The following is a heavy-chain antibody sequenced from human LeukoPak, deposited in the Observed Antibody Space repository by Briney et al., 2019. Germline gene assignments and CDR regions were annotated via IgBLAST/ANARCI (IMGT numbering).Heavy chain of an antibody. CDR2: IYYSGST. V-gene: IGHV4-39*01. D-gene: IGHD4-17*01. J-gene: IGHJ4*02. CDR1: GGSISSSSYY. Sequence: SETLSLTCTVSGGSISSSSYYWGWIRQPPGKGLEWIGSIYYSGSTYYNPSLKSRVTISVDTSKNQFSLKLSSVTAADTAVYYCARLGVWDYGDDSYEPFDYWGQGTLVTVSS. CDR3: ARLGVWDYGDDSYEPFDY.